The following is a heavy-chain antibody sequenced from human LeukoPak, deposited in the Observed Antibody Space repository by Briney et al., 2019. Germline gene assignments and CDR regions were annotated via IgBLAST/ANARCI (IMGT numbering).Heavy chain of an antibody. CDR1: GFTFDDFA. Sequence: GGSLRLSCAASGFTFDDFAMHWVRQAPGRGLEWASPNSGDGGTTYYTDSVKGRFTISRDNSNSSLYLQMNSLRAEDSALYYCAKDRRGGQLWSQTDSWGQGTLVTVSS. J-gene: IGHJ4*02. CDR2: NSGDGGTT. CDR3: AKDRRGGQLWSQTDS. D-gene: IGHD3-16*01. V-gene: IGHV3-43*02.